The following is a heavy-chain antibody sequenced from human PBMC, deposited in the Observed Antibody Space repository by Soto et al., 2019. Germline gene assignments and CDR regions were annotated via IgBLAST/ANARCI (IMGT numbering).Heavy chain of an antibody. D-gene: IGHD4-17*01. CDR2: ISAYNGNT. Sequence: ASVKVSCKASGYTFTSYGISWVRQAPGQGLEWMGWISAYNGNTNYAQKLQGRVTMTTDTSTSTAYMELRSLRSDDTAVYYCARDSTTEFVYNWFDPWGQGTLVTVSS. CDR3: ARDSTTEFVYNWFDP. CDR1: GYTFTSYG. J-gene: IGHJ5*02. V-gene: IGHV1-18*01.